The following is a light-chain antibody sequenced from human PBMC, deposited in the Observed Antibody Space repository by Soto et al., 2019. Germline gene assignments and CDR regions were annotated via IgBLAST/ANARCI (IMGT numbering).Light chain of an antibody. J-gene: IGLJ2*01. V-gene: IGLV3-21*02. Sequence: SYELTQPPSVSVAPGQTATVTCGGANIGTKGVHWYQQKPGQAPVVVVYDDTDRPSGIPERFSGSSSGNTATLTITRVEAGDEADYYCQVWDRAATVVFGGGTKLTVL. CDR3: QVWDRAATVV. CDR2: DDT. CDR1: NIGTKG.